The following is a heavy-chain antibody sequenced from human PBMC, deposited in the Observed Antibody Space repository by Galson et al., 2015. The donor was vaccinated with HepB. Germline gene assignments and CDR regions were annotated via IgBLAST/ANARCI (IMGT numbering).Heavy chain of an antibody. D-gene: IGHD6-13*01. CDR1: GFTFSSYA. Sequence: SLRLSCAASGFTFSSYAMHWVRQAPGKGLEWVAVISYDGSNKYYADSVKGRFTISRDNSKNTLYLQMNSLRAEDTAVYYCARDPRIAAAGTLGFDYWGQGTLVTVSS. CDR2: ISYDGSNK. CDR3: ARDPRIAAAGTLGFDY. J-gene: IGHJ4*02. V-gene: IGHV3-30-3*01.